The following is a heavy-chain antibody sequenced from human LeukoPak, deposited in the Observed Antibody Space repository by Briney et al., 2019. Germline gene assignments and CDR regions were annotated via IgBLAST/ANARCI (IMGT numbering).Heavy chain of an antibody. V-gene: IGHV3-30*02. CDR2: IRFDATNK. CDR3: AKEQYPGYFDF. CDR1: GFIFSGSS. J-gene: IGHJ4*02. Sequence: PGGSLRLSCAASGFIFSGSSMHWVRRAPGKGLEWVCFIRFDATNKYYADSVKGRFTISRDNSNNTLYLQLNNVRTEDTATYFCAKEQYPGYFDFWGQGTLVTVSA. D-gene: IGHD1-14*01.